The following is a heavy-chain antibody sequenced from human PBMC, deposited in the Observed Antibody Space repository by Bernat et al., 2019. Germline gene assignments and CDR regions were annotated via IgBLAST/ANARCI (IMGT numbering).Heavy chain of an antibody. CDR3: ARGSLAVAGVNWFDP. CDR2: INHSGST. V-gene: IGHV4-34*01. D-gene: IGHD6-19*01. CDR1: GGSFSGYY. J-gene: IGHJ5*02. Sequence: QVQLQQWGAGLLKPSETLSLTRAVYGGSFSGYYWSWIRQPPGKGLEWIGEINHSGSTNYNPSLKSRVTISVDTSKNQFSLKLSSVTAADTAVYYCARGSLAVAGVNWFDPWGQGTLVTVSS.